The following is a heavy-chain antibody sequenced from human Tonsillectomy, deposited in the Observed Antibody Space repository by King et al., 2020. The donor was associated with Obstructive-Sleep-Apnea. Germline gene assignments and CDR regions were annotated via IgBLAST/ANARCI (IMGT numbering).Heavy chain of an antibody. Sequence: QVQLQESGPGLVKPSETLSLTCTVSGGSISSSSYYWGWIRQPPGKGLEWIGSIYYSGSTYYNPSLKSRVTISVDTSKNPFSLNLSPVTAADTAVYYCARPHPYYYDSTNAFDIWGQGTMVTVSS. J-gene: IGHJ3*02. CDR3: ARPHPYYYDSTNAFDI. D-gene: IGHD3-22*01. CDR1: GGSISSSSYY. CDR2: IYYSGST. V-gene: IGHV4-39*07.